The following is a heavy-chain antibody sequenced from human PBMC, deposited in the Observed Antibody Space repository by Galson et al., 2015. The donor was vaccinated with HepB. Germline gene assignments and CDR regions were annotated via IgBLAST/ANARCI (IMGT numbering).Heavy chain of an antibody. V-gene: IGHV3-21*01. Sequence: SLRLSCAASGFTFSSYSMNWVRQAPGKGLEWVSSISSSSSYIYYADSVKGRFTISRDNAKNTLYLQMNSLRAEDTAVYYCARDSLWFGELVPDYYYGMDVWCQGTPVTVSS. CDR1: GFTFSSYS. D-gene: IGHD3-10*01. CDR3: ARDSLWFGELVPDYYYGMDV. J-gene: IGHJ6*02. CDR2: ISSSSSYI.